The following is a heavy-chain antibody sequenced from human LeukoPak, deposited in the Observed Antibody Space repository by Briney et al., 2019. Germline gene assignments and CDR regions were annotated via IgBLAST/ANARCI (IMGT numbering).Heavy chain of an antibody. CDR1: GFTVGSNY. J-gene: IGHJ6*03. CDR2: IYSGGTT. V-gene: IGHV3-53*01. Sequence: GGSLRLSCAASGFTVGSNYMTWGRQAPGKGLEWGSVIYSGGTTDYADPAKGRFTISRDSSKNTLYLQLNNLRAADTAVYYYSRDKVCDYLYSYMDVWGKGTTVTVSS. CDR3: SRDKVCDYLYSYMDV. D-gene: IGHD2-21*01.